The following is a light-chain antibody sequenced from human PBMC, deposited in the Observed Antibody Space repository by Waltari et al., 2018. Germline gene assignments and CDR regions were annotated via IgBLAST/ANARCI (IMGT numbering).Light chain of an antibody. Sequence: EIVLTQSPGTLSLSPGERATLSCRASQSVSSSYLAWYQQKPGQAPRLLIYGASSRATGIPDRFSGSWSGTDFTLTISRLEPEDFAVYYCQQYGSSPRGTFGQGTKLEIK. CDR3: QQYGSSPRGT. J-gene: IGKJ2*02. V-gene: IGKV3-20*01. CDR1: QSVSSSY. CDR2: GAS.